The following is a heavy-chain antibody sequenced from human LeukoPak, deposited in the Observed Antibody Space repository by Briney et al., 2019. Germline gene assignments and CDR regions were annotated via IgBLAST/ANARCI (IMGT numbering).Heavy chain of an antibody. CDR2: ISGSGDTT. D-gene: IGHD6-6*01. J-gene: IGHJ4*02. CDR1: GFTFSSYA. Sequence: QAGGSLRLSCAASGFTFSSYAMSWVRQAPGKGLEWVSSISGSGDTTYYADSVKGRFTISRDNSKNSLFLQMNSLRAEDTAVYYCAKGNLVHSGQLDYWGQGTLVTVSS. V-gene: IGHV3-23*01. CDR3: AKGNLVHSGQLDY.